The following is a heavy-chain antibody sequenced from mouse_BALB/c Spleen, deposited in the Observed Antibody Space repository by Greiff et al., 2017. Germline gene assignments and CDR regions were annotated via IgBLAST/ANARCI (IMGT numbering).Heavy chain of an antibody. V-gene: IGHV4-1*02. CDR1: GFDFSRYW. J-gene: IGHJ2*01. D-gene: IGHD1-2*01. Sequence: EVKLLESGGGLVQPGGSLKLSCAASGFDFSRYWMSWVRQAPGKGLEWIGEINPDSSTINYTPSLKDKFIISRDNAKNTLYLQMSKVRSEDTALYYCARPGNYGYYFDYWGQGTTLTVSS. CDR3: ARPGNYGYYFDY. CDR2: INPDSSTI.